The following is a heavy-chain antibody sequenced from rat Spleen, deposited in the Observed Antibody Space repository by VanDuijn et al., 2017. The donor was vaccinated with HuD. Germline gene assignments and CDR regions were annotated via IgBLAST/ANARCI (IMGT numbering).Heavy chain of an antibody. J-gene: IGHJ3*01. V-gene: IGHV5-7*01. CDR3: ARPSYGYPFAY. CDR1: GFTFSDYN. CDR2: INYDGSGT. D-gene: IGHD1-7*01. Sequence: EVQLVESGGGLVQPGRSLKLSCAASGFTFSDYNMAWVRQAPKKGLEWVATINYDGSGTYYRDSVKGRFTISRDNAESTLYLQMDSLSSEDTATYYCARPSYGYPFAYWGQGTLVTVSS.